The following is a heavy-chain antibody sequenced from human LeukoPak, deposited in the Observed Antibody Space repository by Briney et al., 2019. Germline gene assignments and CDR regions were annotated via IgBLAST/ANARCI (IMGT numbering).Heavy chain of an antibody. J-gene: IGHJ4*02. CDR2: ISGSGGST. V-gene: IGHV3-23*01. CDR3: AKTPYYGSGSSFDY. D-gene: IGHD3-10*01. CDR1: GFTFSSYA. Sequence: GGSLRLSCAASGFTFSSYAMSWVRQAPGKGLEWASAISGSGGSTYYADSVKGRFTISRDNSKNTLYLQMNSLRAEDTAVYYCAKTPYYGSGSSFDYWGQGTLVTVSS.